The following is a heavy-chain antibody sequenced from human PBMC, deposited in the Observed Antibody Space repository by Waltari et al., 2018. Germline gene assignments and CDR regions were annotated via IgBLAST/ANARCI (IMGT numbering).Heavy chain of an antibody. D-gene: IGHD3-22*01. V-gene: IGHV4-39*02. CDR2: IFYRGST. CDR1: GGSIINNKYS. CDR3: ARDYDSSGYYYDY. J-gene: IGHJ4*02. Sequence: QLQLQESGPGLVKPSETLSLTCTVSGGSIINNKYSWGCIRQPPGKGLEWIGSIFYRGSTHYNPSLKSRVTMSVDTSKNQFSLKLSSVTAADTARYYCARDYDSSGYYYDYWGQGVLVTVSS.